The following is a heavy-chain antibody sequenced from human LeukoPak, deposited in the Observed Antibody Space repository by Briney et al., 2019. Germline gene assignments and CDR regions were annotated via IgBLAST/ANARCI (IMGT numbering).Heavy chain of an antibody. CDR1: GFTFSDYY. J-gene: IGHJ6*03. CDR3: ARVSWATMYYYYYMDV. Sequence: GGSLRLSCAASGFTFSDYYMSWIRQAPGKGLEWVSYISSSGSTIYYADSVKGRFTISRDNAKNSLYLQMNSLRAEDTAVYYCARVSWATMYYYYYMDVWGKGTRSPSP. CDR2: ISSSGSTI. V-gene: IGHV3-11*04. D-gene: IGHD5-24*01.